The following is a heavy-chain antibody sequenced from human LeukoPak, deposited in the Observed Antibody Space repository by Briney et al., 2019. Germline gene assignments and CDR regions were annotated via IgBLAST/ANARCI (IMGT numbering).Heavy chain of an antibody. V-gene: IGHV1-3*03. D-gene: IGHD5-24*01. CDR3: ARARDGKMATTAGYYFDY. CDR2: INAGNGNT. Sequence: ASVKVSCKASGYTFTSYAMHWVRQAPGQRLEWMGWINAGNGNTKYSQEFQGRVTITRDTSASTAYMELSSLRSEDMAVYYCARARDGKMATTAGYYFDYWGQGTLVTVSS. CDR1: GYTFTSYA. J-gene: IGHJ4*02.